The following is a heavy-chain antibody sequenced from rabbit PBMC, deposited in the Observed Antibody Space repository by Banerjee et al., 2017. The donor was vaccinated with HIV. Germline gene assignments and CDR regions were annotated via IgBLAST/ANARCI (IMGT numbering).Heavy chain of an antibody. CDR2: ISGGDSGTT. J-gene: IGHJ4*01. D-gene: IGHD6-1*01. CDR3: ARGGYYTYGYTGYAYAMDYFNL. V-gene: IGHV1S45*01. CDR1: GFSFRGYVY. Sequence: QEQLEESGGDLVKPEGSLTLTCTASGFSFRGYVYMCWVRQAPGKGLEWIACISGGDSGTTYYASWAKGRFTISSASSTTVTLQMTSLTAADTATYFCARGGYYTYGYTGYAYAMDYFNLWGPGTLVTVS.